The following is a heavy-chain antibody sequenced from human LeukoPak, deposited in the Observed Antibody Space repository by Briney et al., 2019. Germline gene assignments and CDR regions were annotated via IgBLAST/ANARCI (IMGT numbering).Heavy chain of an antibody. CDR2: ISGSGGST. J-gene: IGHJ3*02. V-gene: IGHV3-23*01. D-gene: IGHD4-23*01. Sequence: GGTLRLSCAASGFTFSSYGMSWVRQAPGKGLEWVSAISGSGGSTYYADSVKGRFTISRDNSKNTLYLQMNSLRAEDTAVYYCAKDTYGGNSDDAFDIWGQGTMVTVSS. CDR3: AKDTYGGNSDDAFDI. CDR1: GFTFSSYG.